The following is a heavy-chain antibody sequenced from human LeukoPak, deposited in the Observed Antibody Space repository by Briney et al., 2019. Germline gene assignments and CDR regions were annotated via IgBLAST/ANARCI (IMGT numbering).Heavy chain of an antibody. Sequence: GGSLRLSCAASGFTFRNYVIHWVRQAPGKGLEWVSVIYGGGSTYYADSVKGRFTISRDTPKNTLYLQMNSLRVEDTAVYYCATAAYCSSTSCPHLYYYYMDVWGKGTTVTVSS. CDR3: ATAAYCSSTSCPHLYYYYMDV. D-gene: IGHD2-2*01. J-gene: IGHJ6*03. CDR1: GFTFRNYV. CDR2: IYGGGST. V-gene: IGHV3-NL1*01.